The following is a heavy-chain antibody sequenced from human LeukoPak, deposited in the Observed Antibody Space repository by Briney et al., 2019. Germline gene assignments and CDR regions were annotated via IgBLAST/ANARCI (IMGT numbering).Heavy chain of an antibody. V-gene: IGHV3-7*01. CDR3: ARVRTTGSYYGMDV. Sequence: SGGSLRLSCAASGFTFSSYWMSWVRQAPGKGLEWVANIKEDESEKYYVDSVKGRFTISRDNAQNSLNLQMNSLRVEDTAMYYCARVRTTGSYYGMDVWGQETTVTVSS. CDR1: GFTFSSYW. D-gene: IGHD3-10*01. J-gene: IGHJ6*02. CDR2: IKEDESEK.